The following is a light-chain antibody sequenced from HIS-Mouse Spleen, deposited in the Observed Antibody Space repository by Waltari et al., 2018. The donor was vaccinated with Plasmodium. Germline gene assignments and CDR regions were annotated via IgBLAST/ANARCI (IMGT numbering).Light chain of an antibody. Sequence: EIVMTPSPATMSVSPGERATLSCRASQSVSSNLAWYQQKPGQAPRLLIYGASTRATGIPARFSGSGSGTEFTLTISSMQSEDFAVYYCQQYNNWPPPFGGGTKVEIK. CDR2: GAS. V-gene: IGKV3-15*01. CDR1: QSVSSN. CDR3: QQYNNWPPP. J-gene: IGKJ4*01.